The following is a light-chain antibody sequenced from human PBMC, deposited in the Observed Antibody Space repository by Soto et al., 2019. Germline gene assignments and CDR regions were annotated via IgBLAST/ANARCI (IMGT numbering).Light chain of an antibody. V-gene: IGLV1-47*01. CDR1: TSNIGGNY. J-gene: IGLJ3*02. Sequence: QSVLTQPPSASGTPGQSVSISCSGSTSNIGGNYVYWYHQLPGTAPTLLIEMTTRRPSGVPDRFSCSKSGTSASLAISVLRSEDEADYYCAAWDDSLRRPVFGGGTKVTVL. CDR3: AAWDDSLRRPV. CDR2: MTT.